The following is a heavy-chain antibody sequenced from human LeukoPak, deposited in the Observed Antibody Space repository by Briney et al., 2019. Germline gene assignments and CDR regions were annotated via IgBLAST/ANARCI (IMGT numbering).Heavy chain of an antibody. CDR2: IIPIFGTA. Sequence: GASVKVSCKASGGTFSSYAISWVRQAPGQGLEWMGGIIPIFGTANYAQKFQGRVTITADKSTSTAYMELSSLRSEDTAVYYCARGPAGWYDILTGSVGVDPWGQGTLVTVSS. J-gene: IGHJ5*02. CDR3: ARGPAGWYDILTGSVGVDP. CDR1: GGTFSSYA. D-gene: IGHD3-9*01. V-gene: IGHV1-69*06.